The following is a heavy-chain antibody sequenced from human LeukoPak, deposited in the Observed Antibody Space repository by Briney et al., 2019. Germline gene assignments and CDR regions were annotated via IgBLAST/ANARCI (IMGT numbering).Heavy chain of an antibody. J-gene: IGHJ4*02. CDR2: IYPGDSDT. CDR1: GYSFTSYW. V-gene: IGHV5-51*01. D-gene: IGHD4-17*01. CDR3: ARDLRSTDYDTGQH. Sequence: GESLKISCKGSGYSFTSYWIGWVRQMPGKGLEWMGIIYPGDSDTRYSPSFQGQVTISADKSISTAYLQWSSLRAEDTAVYYCARDLRSTDYDTGQHWGQGTLVTVSS.